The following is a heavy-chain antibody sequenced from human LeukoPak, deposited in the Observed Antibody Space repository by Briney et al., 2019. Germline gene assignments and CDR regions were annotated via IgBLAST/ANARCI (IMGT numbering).Heavy chain of an antibody. J-gene: IGHJ4*02. CDR1: GGSISSSNW. CDR3: AGSYYDYVWGSYRPFDY. V-gene: IGHV4-4*02. D-gene: IGHD3-16*02. Sequence: SETLSLTCAVSGGSISSSNWWSWVRQPPGKGLEWIGEIYHSGSTNYNPPLKSRATISVDKSKNQFSLKLSSVTAADTAVYYCAGSYYDYVWGSYRPFDYWGQGTLVTVSS. CDR2: IYHSGST.